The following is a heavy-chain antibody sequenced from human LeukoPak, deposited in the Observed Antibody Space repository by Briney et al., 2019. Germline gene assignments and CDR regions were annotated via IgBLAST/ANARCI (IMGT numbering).Heavy chain of an antibody. J-gene: IGHJ4*02. CDR2: INPGGGST. D-gene: IGHD2-2*01. Sequence: GASVKVSCKASGYTFTNYYIHWVRQAPGQGLEWMGIINPGGGSTSYAQKFQGRVTMTGDTSTSTVYMELSSLRSGDTAVYYCARRGTCSSSSCSLDYWGQGTLVTVSS. CDR3: ARRGTCSSSSCSLDY. CDR1: GYTFTNYY. V-gene: IGHV1-46*01.